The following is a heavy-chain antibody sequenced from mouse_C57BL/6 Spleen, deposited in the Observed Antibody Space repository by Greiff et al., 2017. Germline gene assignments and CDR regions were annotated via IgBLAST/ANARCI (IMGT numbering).Heavy chain of an antibody. D-gene: IGHD2-1*01. Sequence: QVHVKQPGAELVKPGASVKVSCKASGYTFTSYWMHWVKQRPGQGLEWIGRIHPSDSDTNYNQKFKGKATLTVDKSSSTAYMQLSSLTSEDSAVYYCAIEGLLQDAMDYWGQGTSVTVSS. J-gene: IGHJ4*01. CDR3: AIEGLLQDAMDY. V-gene: IGHV1-74*01. CDR2: IHPSDSDT. CDR1: GYTFTSYW.